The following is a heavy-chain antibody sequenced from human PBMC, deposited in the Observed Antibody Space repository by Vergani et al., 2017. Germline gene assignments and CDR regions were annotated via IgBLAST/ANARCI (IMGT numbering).Heavy chain of an antibody. V-gene: IGHV4-61*01. J-gene: IGHJ4*02. CDR1: GGSVSSGSYY. D-gene: IGHD1-26*01. Sequence: QVQLQESGPGLVKPSETLSLTCTVSGGSVSSGSYYWSWIRQPPGKGLEWIGYIYYSGSTNYNPSLKSRVTISVDTSKNQFSLKLSSVTAADTAVYYCARSKWELLSALSYYFDYWGQGTLVTVSS. CDR3: ARSKWELLSALSYYFDY. CDR2: IYYSGST.